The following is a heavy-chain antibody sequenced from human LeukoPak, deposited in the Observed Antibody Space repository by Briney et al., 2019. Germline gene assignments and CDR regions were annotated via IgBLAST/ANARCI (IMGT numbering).Heavy chain of an antibody. Sequence: GRSLRISCAASGFTFDDYAMHWARQAPGKGLEWVSGISWNSGSIGYADSVKGRFTISRDNAKNSLYLQMNSLRAEDTALYYCAKSPVGEGDSYFDYWGQGTLVTVSS. CDR1: GFTFDDYA. CDR3: AKSPVGEGDSYFDY. D-gene: IGHD3-16*01. CDR2: ISWNSGSI. J-gene: IGHJ4*02. V-gene: IGHV3-9*01.